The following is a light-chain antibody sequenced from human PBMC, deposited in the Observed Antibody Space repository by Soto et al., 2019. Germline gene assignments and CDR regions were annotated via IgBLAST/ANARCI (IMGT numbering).Light chain of an antibody. CDR2: GAS. J-gene: IGKJ2*01. Sequence: EIVMTQSPATLSVSPGERVTLSCRASQSLSSDLAWYQQKPGQAPRLLIYGASTRATGIPARFSGSGSGTEFTLTISSLQSEDFAVYYCQQYNNWPLYTFGQGTKLEIK. CDR1: QSLSSD. V-gene: IGKV3-15*01. CDR3: QQYNNWPLYT.